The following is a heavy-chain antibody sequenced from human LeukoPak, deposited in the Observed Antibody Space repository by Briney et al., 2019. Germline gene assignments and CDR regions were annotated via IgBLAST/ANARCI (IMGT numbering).Heavy chain of an antibody. D-gene: IGHD1-14*01. Sequence: SETLSLTCTVSGGSISSSSYSWGWIRQPPGKGLEWIGSIYYSGSTYYNPSLKSRVTISVDTSKNQFSLKLSSVTAADTAVYYCARLSGNNFDYWSQGTLVTVSS. J-gene: IGHJ4*02. V-gene: IGHV4-39*01. CDR2: IYYSGST. CDR1: GGSISSSSYS. CDR3: ARLSGNNFDY.